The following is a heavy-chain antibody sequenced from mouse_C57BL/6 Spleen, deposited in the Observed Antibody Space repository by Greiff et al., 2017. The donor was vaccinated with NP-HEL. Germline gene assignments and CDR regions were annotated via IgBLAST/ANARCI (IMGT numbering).Heavy chain of an antibody. CDR2: ISSGSSTI. CDR3: GNKNYYYGSGAMDY. V-gene: IGHV5-17*01. CDR1: GFTFSDYG. Sequence: EVKLVESGGGLVKPGGSLKLSCAASGFTFSDYGMHWVRQAPEKGLEWVAYISSGSSTIYYADTVKGRFTISRDNAKNTLFLQMTSLRSEDTAMYYCGNKNYYYGSGAMDYWGQGTSVTVSS. D-gene: IGHD1-1*01. J-gene: IGHJ4*01.